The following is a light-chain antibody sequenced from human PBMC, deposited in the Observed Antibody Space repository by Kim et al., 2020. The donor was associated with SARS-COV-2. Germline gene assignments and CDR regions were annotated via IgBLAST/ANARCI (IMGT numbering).Light chain of an antibody. V-gene: IGKV3-15*01. CDR3: QLYNNWPSYPYT. CDR1: QSVSSN. CDR2: GAS. J-gene: IGKJ2*01. Sequence: EIVMTQSPATLSVSPGERATLSCRASQSVSSNLAWYQQKPGQAPRLLIYGASTRATGIPARFSGSGSGTEFTLTISSLQSEDFAVYYCQLYNNWPSYPYTFGQGTKLEI.